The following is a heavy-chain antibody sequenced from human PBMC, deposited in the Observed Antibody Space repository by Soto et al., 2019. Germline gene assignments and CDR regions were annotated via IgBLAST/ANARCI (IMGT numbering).Heavy chain of an antibody. V-gene: IGHV1-46*01. CDR2: INPSGGST. CDR1: GYTFTSYY. D-gene: IGHD6-13*01. Sequence: GASVKVSCKASGYTFTSYYMHWVRQAPGQGLEWLGIINPSGGSTSYAQKFRGRVTMTRDTSTSTVYMGLSSLRSEDTAVYYCARDRGHSSSWDYFDYWGLGTLVTVSS. J-gene: IGHJ4*02. CDR3: ARDRGHSSSWDYFDY.